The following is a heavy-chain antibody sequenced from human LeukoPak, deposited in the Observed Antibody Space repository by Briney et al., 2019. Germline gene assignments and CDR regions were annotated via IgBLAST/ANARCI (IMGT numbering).Heavy chain of an antibody. CDR1: GFTFSSYW. D-gene: IGHD3-16*02. CDR2: IKQDGSEK. V-gene: IGHV3-7*01. J-gene: IGHJ4*02. CDR3: ARDWTVYDYVWGSYRSSYYFDY. Sequence: GGSLRLSCAASGFTFSSYWMSWVRQAPGKGLEWVANIKQDGSEKYYVDSVKGRFTISRDNAKNSLYLQMKSLRAEDTAVYYCARDWTVYDYVWGSYRSSYYFDYWGQGTLVTVSS.